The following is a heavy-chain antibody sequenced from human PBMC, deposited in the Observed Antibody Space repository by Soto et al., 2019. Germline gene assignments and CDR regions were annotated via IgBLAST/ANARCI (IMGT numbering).Heavy chain of an antibody. CDR3: ASLPALYGPGSYRFDF. CDR2: IYWNDDK. V-gene: IGHV2-5*01. CDR1: GFSLSTSGVG. J-gene: IGHJ4*02. D-gene: IGHD3-10*01. Sequence: QITLKESGPTLVKPTQPLTLTCTFSGFSLSTSGVGVGWIRQPPGQALEWLTLIYWNDDKRYSTSLRSRLTITKDTSKNQVVLRMTDMDPVDTATYYCASLPALYGPGSYRFDFWGQGTLVTVSS.